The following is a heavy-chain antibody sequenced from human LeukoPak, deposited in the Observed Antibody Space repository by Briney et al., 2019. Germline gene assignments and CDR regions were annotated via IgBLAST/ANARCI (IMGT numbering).Heavy chain of an antibody. D-gene: IGHD5-12*01. V-gene: IGHV4-34*01. CDR3: ARSIAATIYFDL. J-gene: IGHJ4*02. CDR1: GGSFSGYY. CDR2: INHKGST. Sequence: SETLSLTCAVYGGSFSGYYWSWIRQPPGKGLEWIGEINHKGSTNYNPSLKSRVTISVDTSKNQFFLKVNSVTAADTAVYYCARSIAATIYFDLWGQGTLVTVSS.